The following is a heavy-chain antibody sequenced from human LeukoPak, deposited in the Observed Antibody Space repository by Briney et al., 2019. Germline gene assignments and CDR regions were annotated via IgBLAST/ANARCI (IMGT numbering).Heavy chain of an antibody. V-gene: IGHV1-2*02. CDR3: ARVYGIAARRLFDY. D-gene: IGHD6-13*01. CDR1: GYTFTGYY. J-gene: IGHJ4*02. CDR2: INPNSGGT. Sequence: ASVKVSCKASGYTFTGYYMHWVRQAPGQGLEWMGWINPNSGGTNYAQKFQGRVTITRDTSISTAYMELSRLRSDDTAVYYCARVYGIAARRLFDYWGQGTLVTVSS.